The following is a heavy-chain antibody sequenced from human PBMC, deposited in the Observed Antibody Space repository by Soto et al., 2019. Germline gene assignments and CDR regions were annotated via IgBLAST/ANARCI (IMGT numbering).Heavy chain of an antibody. D-gene: IGHD3-10*01. CDR3: ARNRVRVPTCWHFAY. V-gene: IGHV3-23*01. Sequence: EVQLLESGGDLVQPGRSLRLSCAASGFTFSGYAMSWVRQAPGKGLEWVSVIHGGGNSAYYADSVKGRFTISRDNSKNPRYLQMGSLGAEAPAVSYCARNRVRVPTCWHFAYWGQGTLVTVSS. CDR1: GFTFSGYA. CDR2: IHGGGNSA. J-gene: IGHJ4*02.